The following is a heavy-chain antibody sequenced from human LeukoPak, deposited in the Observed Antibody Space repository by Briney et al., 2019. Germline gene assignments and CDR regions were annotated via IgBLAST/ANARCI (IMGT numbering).Heavy chain of an antibody. J-gene: IGHJ4*02. CDR3: ARRYYYGSGSYLYYFDY. D-gene: IGHD3-10*01. V-gene: IGHV5-51*01. CDR2: PGDSDT. Sequence: PGDSDTRYSPSFQGQVTISADKSISTAYLQWSSLKASDTAMYYCARRYYYGSGSYLYYFDYWGQGTLVTVSS.